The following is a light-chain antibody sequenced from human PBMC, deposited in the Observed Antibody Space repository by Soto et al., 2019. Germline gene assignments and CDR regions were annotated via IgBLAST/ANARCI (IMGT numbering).Light chain of an antibody. V-gene: IGKV3-20*01. CDR2: GAS. Sequence: IVLAQSPATQSLSPGERATLSCRASQSVTDNYLAWYQQKPGQAPRLVISGASSRTSGIPDRFSASGSGTDFTLTISRLEPEDFAVYYCQQYSRAPLTFGQGTKVDIK. J-gene: IGKJ1*01. CDR3: QQYSRAPLT. CDR1: QSVTDNY.